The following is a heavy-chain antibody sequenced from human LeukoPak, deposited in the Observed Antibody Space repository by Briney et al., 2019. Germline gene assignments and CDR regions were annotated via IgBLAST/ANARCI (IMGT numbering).Heavy chain of an antibody. D-gene: IGHD3-22*01. V-gene: IGHV4-31*03. Sequence: SETLSLTCTVSGGSISSGGYYWRWIRQHPGKGLEWIGYIYYSGSTYYNPSLKSRVTISVDTSKNQFSLKLSPVTAADTAVYYCAREVVYDSSGYQDYWGQGTLVTVSS. CDR1: GGSISSGGYY. CDR2: IYYSGST. CDR3: AREVVYDSSGYQDY. J-gene: IGHJ4*02.